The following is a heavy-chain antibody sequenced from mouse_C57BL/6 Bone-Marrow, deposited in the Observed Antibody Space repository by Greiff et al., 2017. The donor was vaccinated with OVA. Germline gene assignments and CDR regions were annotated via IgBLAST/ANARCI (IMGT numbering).Heavy chain of an antibody. V-gene: IGHV14-4*01. CDR1: GFNIKDDY. J-gene: IGHJ3*01. CDR3: TTGRGNYGYDKRVAWFAY. CDR2: IDPENGDT. D-gene: IGHD2-2*01. Sequence: EVKLQESGAELVRPGASVKLSCTASGFNIKDDYMHWVKQRPEQGLEWIGWIDPENGDTEYASKFQGKATITADTSSNTAYLQLSSLTSEDTAVYYCTTGRGNYGYDKRVAWFAYWGQGTLVTVSA.